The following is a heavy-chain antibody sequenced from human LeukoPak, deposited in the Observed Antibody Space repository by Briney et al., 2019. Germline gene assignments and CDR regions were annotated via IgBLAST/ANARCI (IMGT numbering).Heavy chain of an antibody. CDR1: GFTFSSYS. D-gene: IGHD1-14*01. CDR3: ASDITDSGGRSNYYPYAFDI. V-gene: IGHV3-21*01. Sequence: GGSLRLSCAASGFTFSSYSMNWVRQAPGKGLEWVSCISRSSSYIDYADSVKGRFTISRDNAKNSLYLQMNSLRAEDTAVYYYASDITDSGGRSNYYPYAFDIWGQGTMVTVSS. CDR2: ISRSSSYI. J-gene: IGHJ3*02.